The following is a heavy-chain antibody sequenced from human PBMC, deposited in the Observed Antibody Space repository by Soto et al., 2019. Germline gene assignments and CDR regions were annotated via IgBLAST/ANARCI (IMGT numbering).Heavy chain of an antibody. Sequence: EVLLVQSGAEVQKPGESLRISCKGSGYTFSNHWIGWVLQLPGKGLEWMGIIYPGDSETRYSPSLEGHISISVDKSIKTAYLQWRSLKASDTAMYYCARHGRSRSSDYVTKWYFDLWGRGTLVTVSS. D-gene: IGHD5-12*01. V-gene: IGHV5-51*01. J-gene: IGHJ2*01. CDR3: ARHGRSRSSDYVTKWYFDL. CDR1: GYTFSNHW. CDR2: IYPGDSET.